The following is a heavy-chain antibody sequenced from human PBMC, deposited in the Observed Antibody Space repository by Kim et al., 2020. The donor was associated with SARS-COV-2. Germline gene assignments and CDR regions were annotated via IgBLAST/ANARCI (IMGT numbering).Heavy chain of an antibody. Sequence: SETLSLTCTVSGGSISSSSYYWGWIRQPPGKGLEWIGSIYYSGSTYYNPSLKSRVTISVDTSKNQFSLKLSSVTAADTAVYYCARPSRYSSGWYGDSFDYWGQGTLVTVSS. CDR2: IYYSGST. CDR1: GGSISSSSYY. CDR3: ARPSRYSSGWYGDSFDY. J-gene: IGHJ4*02. V-gene: IGHV4-39*01. D-gene: IGHD6-19*01.